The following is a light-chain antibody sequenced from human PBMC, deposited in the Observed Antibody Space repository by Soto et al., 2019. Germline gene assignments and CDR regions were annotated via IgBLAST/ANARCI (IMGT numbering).Light chain of an antibody. Sequence: EIVMTQSPDTLSVSPGERASLSCRASQSVMTKLAWYQKKPGQAPRLLMYSASIRATGIPARFSGSGSGTEFSLTISSLQPEDFAIYYCQQYNNWRTFGQGTKVDIK. J-gene: IGKJ1*01. CDR3: QQYNNWRT. V-gene: IGKV3-15*01. CDR2: SAS. CDR1: QSVMTK.